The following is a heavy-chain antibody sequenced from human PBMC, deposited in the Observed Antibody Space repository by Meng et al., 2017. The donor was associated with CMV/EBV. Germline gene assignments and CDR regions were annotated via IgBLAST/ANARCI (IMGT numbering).Heavy chain of an antibody. Sequence: SVKVSCKASGGTFSSYAISWVRQAPGQGLEWMGGIIPILGIANYAQKFQGRVKITADKSTSTAYMELSSLRTEDTAVCYCAREGSGDYYDFWSGQGFDPWGQGTLVTVSS. J-gene: IGHJ5*02. V-gene: IGHV1-69*10. CDR3: AREGSGDYYDFWSGQGFDP. CDR2: IIPILGIA. D-gene: IGHD3-3*01. CDR1: GGTFSSYA.